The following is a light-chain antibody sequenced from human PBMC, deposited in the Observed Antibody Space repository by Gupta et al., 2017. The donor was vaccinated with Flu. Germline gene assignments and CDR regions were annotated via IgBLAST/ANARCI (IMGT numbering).Light chain of an antibody. V-gene: IGLV3-1*01. CDR2: QNT. CDR3: QAWDSNSVV. Sequence: SYELTQPPSVSVSPGQTASITCSGHKLGDKYACWYQLKPGQSPVLVIYQNTIRPSGIPERFSGSNSGNTATLTISGTQAMDEADYYCQAWDSNSVVFGGGTKLTVL. J-gene: IGLJ2*01. CDR1: KLGDKY.